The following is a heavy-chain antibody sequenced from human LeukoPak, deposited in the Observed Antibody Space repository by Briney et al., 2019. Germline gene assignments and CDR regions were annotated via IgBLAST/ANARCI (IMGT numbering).Heavy chain of an antibody. CDR2: ISSSGSTI. Sequence: GGSLRLSCAASGFTFSSYEMNWVRQAPGKGLEWVSYISSSGSTIYYADSVKGRFTISRDNAKNSLYLQMNSLRAEDTAVYYCASDIMITFGGVIASDYWGQGTLVTVSS. D-gene: IGHD3-16*02. J-gene: IGHJ4*02. CDR3: ASDIMITFGGVIASDY. CDR1: GFTFSSYE. V-gene: IGHV3-48*03.